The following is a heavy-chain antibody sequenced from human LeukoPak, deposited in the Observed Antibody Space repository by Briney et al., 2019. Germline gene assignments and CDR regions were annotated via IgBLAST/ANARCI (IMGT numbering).Heavy chain of an antibody. CDR2: IYYSGST. CDR1: GGSIRSYY. Sequence: KPSETLSLTCTVAGGSIRSYYWSWIRQPPGKGLEWIGDIYYSGSTNYNPSLKSRVTISVDTSKNQFSLKLSSVTAADTGVYYCARGDSGDYPDFYYYAMDVWGQGTTVTVSS. CDR3: ARGDSGDYPDFYYYAMDV. J-gene: IGHJ6*02. V-gene: IGHV4-59*01. D-gene: IGHD4-17*01.